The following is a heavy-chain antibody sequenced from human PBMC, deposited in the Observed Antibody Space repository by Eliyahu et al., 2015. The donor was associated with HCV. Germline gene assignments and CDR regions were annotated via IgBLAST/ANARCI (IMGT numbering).Heavy chain of an antibody. J-gene: IGHJ4*02. CDR2: IIPIFGTA. Sequence: EVKKPGSSVKVSCKASGGTFSSYAISWVRQAPGQGLEWMGGIIPIFGTANYAQKFQGRVTITADESTSTAYMELSRLXSEDTAVYYCAXVGCSSTSCYSPFDYWGQGTLVTVSS. V-gene: IGHV1-69*01. CDR1: GGTFSSYA. D-gene: IGHD2-2*01. CDR3: AXVGCSSTSCYSPFDY.